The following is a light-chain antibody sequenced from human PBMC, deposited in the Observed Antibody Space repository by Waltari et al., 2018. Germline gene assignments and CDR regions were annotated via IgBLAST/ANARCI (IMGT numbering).Light chain of an antibody. J-gene: IGKJ3*01. CDR2: GAS. Sequence: DIQMTQSPPSLSASVGDRVTITCRATQSISTSLNWYQNKAGKAPKLLIYGASTLERGVPSRFSGSGSGTDFTLTINSLRPEDFATYYCQQSYTAPFTFGPGTRVDLK. CDR3: QQSYTAPFT. CDR1: QSISTS. V-gene: IGKV1-39*01.